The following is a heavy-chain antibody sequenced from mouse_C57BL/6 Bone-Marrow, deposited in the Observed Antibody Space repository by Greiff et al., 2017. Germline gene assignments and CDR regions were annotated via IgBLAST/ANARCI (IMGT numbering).Heavy chain of an antibody. V-gene: IGHV1-42*01. CDR1: GYSFTGYY. Sequence: VQLKQSGPELVKPGASVKISCKASGYSFTGYYMNWVKQSPEKSLEWIGEINPSTGGTTYNQKFKAKATLTVDKSSSTAYMQLKSLTSEDSAVYYCAREGFENHYGSIWYFDVWGTGTTVTVSS. CDR2: INPSTGGT. CDR3: AREGFENHYGSIWYFDV. D-gene: IGHD1-1*01. J-gene: IGHJ1*03.